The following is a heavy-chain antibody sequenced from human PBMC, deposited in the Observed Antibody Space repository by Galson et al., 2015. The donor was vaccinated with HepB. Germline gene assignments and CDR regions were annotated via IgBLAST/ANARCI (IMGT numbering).Heavy chain of an antibody. Sequence: SCKASGHTLTNYAMNWVRQAPGQGLEWMGWINTRTGDPTYAQGFTGRFVFSFDTSVSTAYLQISSLKAEDTAVYYCARAYYGNYYYMDVWGKGTTVTVSS. J-gene: IGHJ6*03. V-gene: IGHV7-4-1*02. CDR2: INTRTGDP. CDR1: GHTLTNYA. CDR3: ARAYYGNYYYMDV. D-gene: IGHD3-3*01.